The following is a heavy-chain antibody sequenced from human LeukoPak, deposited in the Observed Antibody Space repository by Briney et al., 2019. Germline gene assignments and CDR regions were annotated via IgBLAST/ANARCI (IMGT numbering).Heavy chain of an antibody. CDR3: ARYAAGRDLDF. Sequence: ASVTVSYKPSGYTFIEYGIIWVRQAPGQGLEGMGWINAYNGNTNYAQKFQGRVTITTDTSTKTAHMELGSLTSDDTAVYFCARYAAGRDLDFWGQGTLVTVSS. CDR1: GYTFIEYG. J-gene: IGHJ4*02. D-gene: IGHD6-13*01. CDR2: INAYNGNT. V-gene: IGHV1-18*01.